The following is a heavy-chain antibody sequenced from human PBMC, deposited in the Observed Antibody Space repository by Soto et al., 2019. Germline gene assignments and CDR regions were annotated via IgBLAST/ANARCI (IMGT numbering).Heavy chain of an antibody. Sequence: QLQLQESGPGLVKPSETLSLTCTVSGGSISSSSYYWGWIRQPPGKGLEWIGSIYYSGSTYYNPSLKSRVTISVDTSKNQFSLKLSSVTAADTAVYYCARQSWSSGGSCYSVFVYWGQGTLVTVSS. J-gene: IGHJ4*02. V-gene: IGHV4-39*01. CDR3: ARQSWSSGGSCYSVFVY. CDR1: GGSISSSSYY. CDR2: IYYSGST. D-gene: IGHD2-15*01.